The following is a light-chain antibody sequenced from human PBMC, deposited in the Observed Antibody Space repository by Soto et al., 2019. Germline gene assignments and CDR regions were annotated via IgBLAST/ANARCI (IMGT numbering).Light chain of an antibody. CDR1: QSVSNNY. CDR2: GAS. CDR3: QQYGSSGT. Sequence: EIVLTQSPGTLSLSPGEGATLSCRASQSVSNNYLAWYQQKPGQAPRLLIYGASNRATGIPDRFSGSGSGTDFALTITRLEPEDLAVYYCQQYGSSGTFGEGTKVEI. V-gene: IGKV3-20*01. J-gene: IGKJ1*01.